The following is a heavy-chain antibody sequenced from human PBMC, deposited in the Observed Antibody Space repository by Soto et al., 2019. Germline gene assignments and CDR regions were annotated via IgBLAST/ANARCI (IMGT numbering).Heavy chain of an antibody. CDR3: AHSLTLYYSGAGGYSGFFAP. D-gene: IGHD3-10*01. V-gene: IGHV2-5*02. Sequence: QITLKESGPTLVKPTQTLALTCTFSGFSLSTSGVGVGWNRQPPGKALEQLALIYWDDDKRYSPAPKSRLTITKDTSKHQLFLRMTHLYPGATATYYCAHSLTLYYSGAGGYSGFFAPWGRGTLFTVSS. CDR1: GFSLSTSGVG. J-gene: IGHJ5*02. CDR2: IYWDDDK.